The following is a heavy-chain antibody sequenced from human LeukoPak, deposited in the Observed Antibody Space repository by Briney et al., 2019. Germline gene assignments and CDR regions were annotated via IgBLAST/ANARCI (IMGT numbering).Heavy chain of an antibody. CDR3: ANVGNRITTIVI. V-gene: IGHV3-23*01. Sequence: GGSLRLSCAASGFTFSSYTMSWVRQAPGKGLEWVSAISGSGGSTYYADSVKGRFTISRDNSKNTLYLQMNSLRAEDTAVYYCANVGNRITTIVIWGQGTLVTVSS. CDR1: GFTFSSYT. D-gene: IGHD3-22*01. CDR2: ISGSGGST. J-gene: IGHJ4*02.